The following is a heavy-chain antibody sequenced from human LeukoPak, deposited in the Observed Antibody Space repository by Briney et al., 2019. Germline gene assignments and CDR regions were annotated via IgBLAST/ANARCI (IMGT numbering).Heavy chain of an antibody. CDR2: IYYSGST. CDR3: ARDWGYYGSGSHAPYFDY. V-gene: IGHV4-30-4*01. Sequence: PSETLSLTCTVSGGSISSGDYYWSWIRQPPGKGLEWIGYIYYSGSTYYNPSLKSRVTISVDTSKNQFSLKLSSVTAADTAVYYCARDWGYYGSGSHAPYFDYWGQGTLVTVSS. CDR1: GGSISSGDYY. J-gene: IGHJ4*02. D-gene: IGHD3-10*01.